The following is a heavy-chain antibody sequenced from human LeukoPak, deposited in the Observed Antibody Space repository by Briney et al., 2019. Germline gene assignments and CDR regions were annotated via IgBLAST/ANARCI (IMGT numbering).Heavy chain of an antibody. CDR2: ISYDGSNK. D-gene: IGHD4-17*01. CDR3: AKDWATVTPYNYFDY. CDR1: GFTFSSYG. J-gene: IGHJ4*02. V-gene: IGHV3-30*18. Sequence: PGGSLRLSCAASGFTFSSYGMHWVRQAPGKGLEWVAVISYDGSNKYYADSVKGRFTTSRDNSKNTLYLQMNSLRAEDTAVYYCAKDWATVTPYNYFDYWGQGTLVTVSS.